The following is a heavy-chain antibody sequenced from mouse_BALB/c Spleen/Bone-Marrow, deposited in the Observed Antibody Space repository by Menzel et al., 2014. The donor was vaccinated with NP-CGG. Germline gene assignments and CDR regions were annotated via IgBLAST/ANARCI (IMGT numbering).Heavy chain of an antibody. CDR1: GYTFTDYA. D-gene: IGHD2-14*01. J-gene: IGHJ4*01. CDR2: ISTYNGNT. V-gene: IGHV1-67*01. CDR3: AREVRAPWYAMDY. Sequence: VKLVESGPEVVRPGVLVRISCKGSGYTFTDYAMHWVKQSHAKSLEWIGVISTYNGNTNYNQKFKGKATMTVDKSSSTAYMELARLTSEDSAIYYCAREVRAPWYAMDYWGQGTSVTVSS.